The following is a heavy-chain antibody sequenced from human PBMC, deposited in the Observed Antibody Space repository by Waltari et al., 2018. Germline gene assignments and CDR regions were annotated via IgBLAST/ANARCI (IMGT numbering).Heavy chain of an antibody. CDR2: ISYEGMNK. CDR1: GFTFSSYA. J-gene: IGHJ6*02. D-gene: IGHD2-2*01. Sequence: QVQLVESGGGVVQPGRSLRLSCAASGFTFSSYAMHWVRQAPGKGLEWVAVISYEGMNKYYADSVKGRFTISRDNSNNTLYLQMNSLRAEDTAVYYCAIERVPAAMGAYGMDVWGQGTTVTVSS. V-gene: IGHV3-30*01. CDR3: AIERVPAAMGAYGMDV.